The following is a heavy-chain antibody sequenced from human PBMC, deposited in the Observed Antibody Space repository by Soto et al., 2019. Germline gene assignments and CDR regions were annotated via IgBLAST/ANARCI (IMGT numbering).Heavy chain of an antibody. J-gene: IGHJ6*02. Sequence: ASVKVSCKASGGTFSSYAISWVRQAPGQGLEWMGGIIPIFGTANYAQKFQGRVTITADKSTTTVYMELGSLRSEDTAIYYCARAISSGGRFSGMDVWGQGTTVTVSS. D-gene: IGHD3-16*01. CDR3: ARAISSGGRFSGMDV. CDR2: IIPIFGTA. CDR1: GGTFSSYA. V-gene: IGHV1-69*06.